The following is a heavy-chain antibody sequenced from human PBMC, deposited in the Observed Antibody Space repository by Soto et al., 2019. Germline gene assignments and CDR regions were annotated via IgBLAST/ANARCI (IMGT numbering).Heavy chain of an antibody. D-gene: IGHD6-19*01. CDR3: ARSVNIAVAGTGIDY. CDR1: GFTFSSYA. Sequence: QVQLVESGGGVVQPGRSLRLSCAASGFTFSSYAMHWVRQAPGKGLEWVAVMSYDGSKIYYADSVKGRFTISRDNSKNKMYLQMISLKVEDTAVYYCARSVNIAVAGTGIDYWGQGTLVTVSS. CDR2: MSYDGSKI. V-gene: IGHV3-30-3*01. J-gene: IGHJ4*02.